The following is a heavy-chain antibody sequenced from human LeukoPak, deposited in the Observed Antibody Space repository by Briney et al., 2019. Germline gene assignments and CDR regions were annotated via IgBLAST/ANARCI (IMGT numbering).Heavy chain of an antibody. Sequence: GASVKVSCKASGYTFTSYGISWVRQAPGRGLEWMGWISAYNGNTNYAQKLQGRVTMTTDTSTSTAYMELRSLRSDDTAVYYCARAHLDNYYDSSGLDYWGQGTLVTVSS. J-gene: IGHJ4*02. V-gene: IGHV1-18*01. CDR3: ARAHLDNYYDSSGLDY. D-gene: IGHD3-22*01. CDR1: GYTFTSYG. CDR2: ISAYNGNT.